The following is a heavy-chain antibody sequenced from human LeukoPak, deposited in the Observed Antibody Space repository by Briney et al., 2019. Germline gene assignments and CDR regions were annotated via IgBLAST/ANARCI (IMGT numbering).Heavy chain of an antibody. J-gene: IGHJ4*02. V-gene: IGHV4-34*01. CDR1: GGSFSGYY. Sequence: PSETLSLTCAVYGGSFSGYYWSWIRQPPGKGLEWIGEINHSGSTNYNPSLKSRVTISVDTSKNQFSLKLSPVTAADTAVYYCARVSSSSRKIDYWGQGTLVTVSS. CDR2: INHSGST. D-gene: IGHD6-6*01. CDR3: ARVSSSSRKIDY.